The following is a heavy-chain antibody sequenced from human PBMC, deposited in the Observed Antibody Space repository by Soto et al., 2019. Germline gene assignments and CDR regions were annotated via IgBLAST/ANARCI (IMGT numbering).Heavy chain of an antibody. V-gene: IGHV6-1*01. Sequence: SPTLSLTCDISGDSVSSNTAAWNWIRQSPSRGLEWLGRTFYRSQWYNDYAKSLRGRITIKPDTSKNQFSLKLTSVTAADTAVYYCGRYYDTSERPYFWHWGQGTLVTVSS. J-gene: IGHJ1*01. CDR3: GRYYDTSERPYFWH. CDR2: TFYRSQWYN. CDR1: GDSVSSNTAA. D-gene: IGHD3-22*01.